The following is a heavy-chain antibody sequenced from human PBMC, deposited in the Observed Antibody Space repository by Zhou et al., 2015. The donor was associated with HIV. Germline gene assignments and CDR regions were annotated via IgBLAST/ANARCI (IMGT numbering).Heavy chain of an antibody. CDR1: GDTFRYYA. J-gene: IGHJ2*01. D-gene: IGHD2-2*01. V-gene: IGHV1-69*10. CDR2: ITPILGTA. Sequence: QVQLVQSGAEVKKPGASVKVSCKASGDTFRYYAISWVRQSPGQGLEWLGGITPILGTAKYAQKFQDRVTITADRYTNTAYMELRSLRFDDTAVYYCARRVHWYFDLWAVAPWSLSPQ. CDR3: ARRVHWYFDL.